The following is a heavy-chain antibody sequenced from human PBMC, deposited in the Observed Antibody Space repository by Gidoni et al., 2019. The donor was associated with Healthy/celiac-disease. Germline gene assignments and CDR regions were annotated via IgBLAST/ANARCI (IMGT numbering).Heavy chain of an antibody. V-gene: IGHV3-66*02. Sequence: EVQLVESGRGLVQPGGSLRLSCAASGFTFSSNYMSWVRQAPGKGLEWVSVLYSGGSTNYADSVKGRFTISRDNSKNTLYLQMNSLRAEDTAVYYCAWCGCTVNYYYSYGMDVWGQGTTVTVSS. CDR3: AWCGCTVNYYYSYGMDV. CDR2: LYSGGST. CDR1: GFTFSSNY. D-gene: IGHD2-8*01. J-gene: IGHJ6*02.